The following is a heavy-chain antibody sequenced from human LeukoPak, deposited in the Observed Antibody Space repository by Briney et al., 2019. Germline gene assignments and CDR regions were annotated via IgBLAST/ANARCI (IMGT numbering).Heavy chain of an antibody. CDR3: AKGYTWNNIRLLDY. V-gene: IGHV3-23*01. CDR2: ISFRGDST. D-gene: IGHD1/OR15-1a*01. Sequence: PGGSLRLSCAASGFTFSSYAMTWVRQAPGKGLEWVSVISFRGDSTYYADSVKGRFTISRDNSKNTLYLQMISLRAEDTAVYYCAKGYTWNNIRLLDYWGQGTLVTVSS. CDR1: GFTFSSYA. J-gene: IGHJ4*02.